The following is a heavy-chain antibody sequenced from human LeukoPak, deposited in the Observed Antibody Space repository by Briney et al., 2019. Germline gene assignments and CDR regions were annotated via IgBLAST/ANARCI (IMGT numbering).Heavy chain of an antibody. CDR1: GFTFSSYA. Sequence: GGSLRLSCEASGFTFSSYAMHWVRQAPGKGLEWVAVISYDGSNKYYADSVKGRFTISRDNSKNTLYLQMNSLRAEDTAVYYCARDWVVYSYGLALDYWGQGTLVTVSS. D-gene: IGHD5-18*01. V-gene: IGHV3-30*04. CDR2: ISYDGSNK. J-gene: IGHJ4*02. CDR3: ARDWVVYSYGLALDY.